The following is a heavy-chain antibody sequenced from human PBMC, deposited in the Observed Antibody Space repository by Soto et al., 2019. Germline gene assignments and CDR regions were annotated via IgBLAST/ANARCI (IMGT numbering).Heavy chain of an antibody. CDR1: GYTFTSYA. D-gene: IGHD2-2*01. Sequence: ASVKVSCKASGYTFTSYARHWVRQAPGQRLEWMGWINAGNGNTKYSQKFQGRVTITRDTSASTAYMELSSLRSEDTAVYYCARDSVVVPAAMWGWPNWFDTWGQGTLVTVSS. J-gene: IGHJ5*02. CDR2: INAGNGNT. CDR3: ARDSVVVPAAMWGWPNWFDT. V-gene: IGHV1-3*01.